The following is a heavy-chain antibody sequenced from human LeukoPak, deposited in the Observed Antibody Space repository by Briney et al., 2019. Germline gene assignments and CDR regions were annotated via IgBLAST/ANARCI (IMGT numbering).Heavy chain of an antibody. CDR1: GFSFGSYA. V-gene: IGHV3-33*01. CDR3: AREYCGGDCGGMDG. D-gene: IGHD2-21*02. Sequence: GRSLRLSCAASGFSFGSYAMHWVRQAPDKGLEWVAVIWYDGSYKYYGDSVKGRSTISRDNSKNTLYLQMNSLRVEDTAMYYCAREYCGGDCGGMDGWGQGTTVTVS. J-gene: IGHJ6*02. CDR2: IWYDGSYK.